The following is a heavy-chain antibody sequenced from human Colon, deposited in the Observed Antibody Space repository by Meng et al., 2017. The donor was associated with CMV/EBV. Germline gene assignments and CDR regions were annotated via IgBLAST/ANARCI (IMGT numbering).Heavy chain of an antibody. D-gene: IGHD1-26*01. Sequence: ASGVTFSSTCRHWVRQAPGKGRVWVSRINSDGSSTSYADSVKGRFTISRDNAKNTLYLQMNSLRAEDTAVYYCAVGSGSYSWGYFDYWGQGTLVTVSS. V-gene: IGHV3-74*01. CDR3: AVGSGSYSWGYFDY. CDR1: GVTFSSTC. CDR2: INSDGSST. J-gene: IGHJ4*02.